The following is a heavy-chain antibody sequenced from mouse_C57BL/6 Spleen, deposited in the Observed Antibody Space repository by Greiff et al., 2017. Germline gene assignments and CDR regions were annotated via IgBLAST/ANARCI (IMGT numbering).Heavy chain of an antibody. CDR1: GYTFTSYW. D-gene: IGHD1-1*01. J-gene: IGHJ2*01. CDR2: IDPSDSYT. V-gene: IGHV1-69*01. CDR3: ARGVITTVVATGFGY. Sequence: QVQLQQPGAELVMPGASVKLSCKASGYTFTSYWMHWVKQRPGQGLEWIGEIDPSDSYTNYNQKFKGKSTLTVDKSSSTAYMQLSILTSEDSAVYYGARGVITTVVATGFGYWGQNTTLTVS.